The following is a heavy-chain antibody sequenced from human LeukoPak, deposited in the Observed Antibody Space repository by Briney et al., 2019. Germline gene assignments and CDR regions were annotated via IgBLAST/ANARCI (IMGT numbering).Heavy chain of an antibody. V-gene: IGHV3-7*01. CDR3: ARRRGSHSFDI. CDR2: IKQDGSEK. CDR1: GFTFSSYW. Sequence: PGGSLRLSCAASGFTFSSYWMSWVRQAPGKGLEWVANIKQDGSEKYYVDSVKGRYTISRDNAKNSLYLQMNSLRVEDTAVYYCARRRGSHSFDIWGQGTMVTVSS. J-gene: IGHJ3*02. D-gene: IGHD5-12*01.